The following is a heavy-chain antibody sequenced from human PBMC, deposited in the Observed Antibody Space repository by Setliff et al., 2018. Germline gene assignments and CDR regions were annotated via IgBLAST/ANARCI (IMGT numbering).Heavy chain of an antibody. CDR3: ARWTTAFDY. CDR2: ISFDGSDK. J-gene: IGHJ4*02. Sequence: PGGSLRLSCAASGFTFSTYRMHWVRQAPGKGLEWVAIISFDGSDKYYADSVKGRFTISRDNSKNTLYLQMSSLRPEDTAVYYCARWTTAFDYWGQGILVTVSS. V-gene: IGHV3-30*04. CDR1: GFTFSTYR. D-gene: IGHD4-17*01.